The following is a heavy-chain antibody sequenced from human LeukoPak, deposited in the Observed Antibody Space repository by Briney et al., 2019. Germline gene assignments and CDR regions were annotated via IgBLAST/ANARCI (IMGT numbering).Heavy chain of an antibody. CDR2: INHSGST. CDR3: ARHPRYSFSVNYYYYMDV. J-gene: IGHJ6*03. CDR1: GGSFSGYY. D-gene: IGHD5-12*01. V-gene: IGHV4-34*01. Sequence: SETLSLTCAVYGGSFSGYYWSWIHQPPGKGLEWIGEINHSGSTNYNPSLKSRVTISVDTSKNQFSLKLSSVTAADTAVYYCARHPRYSFSVNYYYYMDVWGKGTTVTIS.